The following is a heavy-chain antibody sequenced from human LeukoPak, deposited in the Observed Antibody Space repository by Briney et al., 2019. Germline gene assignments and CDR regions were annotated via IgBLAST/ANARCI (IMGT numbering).Heavy chain of an antibody. CDR1: GYTFTNYG. V-gene: IGHV1-18*01. J-gene: IGHJ6*02. Sequence: ASVKVSCKASGYTFTNYGISWVRQAPGQGLEWMGWISTYTGKTNCTQKVQDRVTMTRDTSTSTAYMELRSLRSDDTAVYYCARDTYHYGSGSYPPGVHYYYYGMDVWGQGTTVTVSS. CDR2: ISTYTGKT. CDR3: ARDTYHYGSGSYPPGVHYYYYGMDV. D-gene: IGHD3-10*01.